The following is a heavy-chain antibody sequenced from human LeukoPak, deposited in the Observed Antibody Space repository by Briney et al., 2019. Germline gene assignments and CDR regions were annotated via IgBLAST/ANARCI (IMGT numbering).Heavy chain of an antibody. D-gene: IGHD5-12*01. Sequence: SETLSLTCTVSSGSISNYYWSWIRQPPGKGLEWIGYIYYSGNTNYNPSLKSRVTISVDTSKNQFSLKLSSVTAADTAVYYCARTSYSAYDAPFGYWGQGTLVTVSS. V-gene: IGHV4-59*01. CDR2: IYYSGNT. CDR1: SGSISNYY. CDR3: ARTSYSAYDAPFGY. J-gene: IGHJ4*02.